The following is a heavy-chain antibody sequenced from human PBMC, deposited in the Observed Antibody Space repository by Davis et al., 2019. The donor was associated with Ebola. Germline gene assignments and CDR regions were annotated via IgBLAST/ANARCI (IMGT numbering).Heavy chain of an antibody. CDR2: INSDGSST. D-gene: IGHD3-9*01. Sequence: HTGGSLRLSCAASGFTFSSYWMHWVRQAPGKGLVWVSRINSDGSSTSYADSVKGRFTISRDNAKNTLYLQMNSLRAEDTAVYYCTRDRDDILTGYFDYWGQGTLVTVSS. CDR3: TRDRDDILTGYFDY. CDR1: GFTFSSYW. J-gene: IGHJ4*02. V-gene: IGHV3-74*01.